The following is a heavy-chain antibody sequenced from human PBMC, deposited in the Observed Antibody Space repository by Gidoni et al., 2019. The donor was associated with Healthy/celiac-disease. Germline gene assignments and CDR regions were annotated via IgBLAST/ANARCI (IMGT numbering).Heavy chain of an antibody. CDR2: INHSGST. CDR1: GWSFSGYY. V-gene: IGHV4-34*01. Sequence: QVQLQQWGAGLLKPSETLSLTCAVYGWSFSGYYWSWIRQPPGKGLEWIGEINHSGSTNYNPSLKSRVTISVDTSKNQFSLKLSSVTAADTAVYYCARGRYYDYGDYSDYWGQGTLVTVSS. J-gene: IGHJ4*02. CDR3: ARGRYYDYGDYSDY. D-gene: IGHD4-17*01.